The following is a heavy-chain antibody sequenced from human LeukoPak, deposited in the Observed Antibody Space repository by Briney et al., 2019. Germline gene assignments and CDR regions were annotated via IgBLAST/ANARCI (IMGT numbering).Heavy chain of an antibody. CDR2: IIPIFDTP. J-gene: IGHJ4*02. Sequence: ASVKVSCKASGGTFNNYGINWVRQAPGQGLEWMGGIIPIFDTPYYAQNFRDRFTITADESTSTAYMELTSLRSEDTAMYYCARVGFTTGFDYWGQGTLVTVSS. V-gene: IGHV1-69*01. D-gene: IGHD1-1*01. CDR3: ARVGFTTGFDY. CDR1: GGTFNNYG.